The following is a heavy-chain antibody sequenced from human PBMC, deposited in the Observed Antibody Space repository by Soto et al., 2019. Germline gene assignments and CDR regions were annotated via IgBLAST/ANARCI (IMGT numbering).Heavy chain of an antibody. V-gene: IGHV3-30-3*01. CDR1: GFTFGSYA. D-gene: IGHD3-10*01. Sequence: GGSLRLSCAASGFTFGSYAMHWVRKAPGKGLEWVAVISYDGSNKYYADSVKGRFTISRDNSKNTLYLQMNSLRAEDTAVYYCARSDYGSGSYSYYFDYWGQGTLVTVSS. J-gene: IGHJ4*02. CDR2: ISYDGSNK. CDR3: ARSDYGSGSYSYYFDY.